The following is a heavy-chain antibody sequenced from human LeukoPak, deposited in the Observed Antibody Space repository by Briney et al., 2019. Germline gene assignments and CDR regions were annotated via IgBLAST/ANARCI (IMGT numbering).Heavy chain of an antibody. CDR1: GFTFSSYA. V-gene: IGHV3-30-3*01. D-gene: IGHD2-2*01. CDR3: AKGLYCSSSSCPHEDWFDP. J-gene: IGHJ5*02. CDR2: ISYDGTNK. Sequence: GRSLRLSCAASGFTFSSYAMHWVRQGPGKGLEWVAVISYDGTNKYYADSVKGRITISRDNSKNTLYLQMNSLRAEDTALCYCAKGLYCSSSSCPHEDWFDPWGPGTLVTVSS.